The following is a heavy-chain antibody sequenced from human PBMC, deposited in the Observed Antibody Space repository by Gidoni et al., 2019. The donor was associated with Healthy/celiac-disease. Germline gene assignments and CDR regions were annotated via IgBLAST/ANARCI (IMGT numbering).Heavy chain of an antibody. D-gene: IGHD2-21*01. CDR2: ISSSSSYT. J-gene: IGHJ4*02. Sequence: QVQLVESGGGLVKPGGSLRLSCAASGFTFSDYYMSWIRQAPGKGLEWVSYISSSSSYTNYADSVKGRFTISRDNARNSLYLQMNSLRAEDTAVYYCARDQAADFHIVVVKGYFDYWGQGTLVTVSS. CDR3: ARDQAADFHIVVVKGYFDY. CDR1: GFTFSDYY. V-gene: IGHV3-11*06.